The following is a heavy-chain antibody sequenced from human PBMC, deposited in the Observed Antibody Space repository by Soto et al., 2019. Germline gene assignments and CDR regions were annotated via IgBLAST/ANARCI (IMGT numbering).Heavy chain of an antibody. CDR1: GGSISSYY. CDR3: ARERSLHLLPYCTNGVCYKFDYNWFDP. V-gene: IGHV4-59*01. J-gene: IGHJ5*02. D-gene: IGHD2-8*01. Sequence: PSETLSLTCTVSGGSISSYYWSWIRQPPGKGLEWIGYIYYSGSTNYNPSLKSRVTISVDTSKNQFSLKLSSVTAADTAVYYCARERSLHLLPYCTNGVCYKFDYNWFDPWGQGTLVTVSS. CDR2: IYYSGST.